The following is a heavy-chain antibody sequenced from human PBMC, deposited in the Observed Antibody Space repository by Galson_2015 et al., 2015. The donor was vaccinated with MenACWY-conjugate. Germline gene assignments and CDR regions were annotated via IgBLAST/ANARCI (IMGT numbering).Heavy chain of an antibody. V-gene: IGHV5-51*01. Sequence: QSGAEVKQPGESLKISCKGSGYYFTSYWIAWVRQIPGKGLEWMGLISPGDSNTRYSPSFQGQVTISADKSISTAYLQWSSLKASDTAMYCCARHPPGGRGMDVWGQGTTVTVSS. CDR1: GYYFTSYW. CDR3: ARHPPGGRGMDV. CDR2: ISPGDSNT. J-gene: IGHJ6*02. D-gene: IGHD1-26*01.